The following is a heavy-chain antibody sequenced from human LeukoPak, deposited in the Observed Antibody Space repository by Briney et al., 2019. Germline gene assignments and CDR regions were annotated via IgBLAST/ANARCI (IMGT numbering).Heavy chain of an antibody. D-gene: IGHD5-24*01. J-gene: IGHJ6*03. CDR3: ARGEETEGYYYYYYMDV. CDR2: IYHSGST. CDR1: GYSISSGYY. Sequence: PSETLSLTCTVSGYSISSGYYWGWIRQPPGKGLEWIGSIYHSGSTYYNPSLKSRVTISVDTSKNQFSQKLSSVTAADTAVYYCARGEETEGYYYYYYMDVWGKGTTVTVSS. V-gene: IGHV4-38-2*02.